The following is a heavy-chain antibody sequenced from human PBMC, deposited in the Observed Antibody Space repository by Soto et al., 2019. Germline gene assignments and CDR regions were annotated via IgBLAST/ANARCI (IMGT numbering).Heavy chain of an antibody. CDR1: GYTFTSYA. J-gene: IGHJ4*02. D-gene: IGHD6-13*01. CDR2: MNPNSGNT. V-gene: IGHV1-8*02. CDR3: ARGHSSSWYYY. Sequence: ASVKVSCKASGYTFTSYAMHWVRQAPGQRLEWMGWMNPNSGNTGYAQKFQGRVTMTRNTSISTAYMELSSLRSEDTAVYYCARGHSSSWYYYWGQGTLVTVSS.